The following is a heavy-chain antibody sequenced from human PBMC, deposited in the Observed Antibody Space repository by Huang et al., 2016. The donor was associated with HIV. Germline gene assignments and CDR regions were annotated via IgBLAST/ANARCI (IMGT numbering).Heavy chain of an antibody. J-gene: IGHJ4*02. Sequence: QVQLVESGGGLVTPGGSLRLSCAASGFTFSDYYMRWIRQTPGKGLEWISYISSSDNSIYYADSVKGRFTISRDDAKNSLYLQMNSLRADDTAVYYCARRSAFYRLDYWGQGTLVTVSS. D-gene: IGHD3-10*01. CDR3: ARRSAFYRLDY. V-gene: IGHV3-11*01. CDR1: GFTFSDYY. CDR2: ISSSDNSI.